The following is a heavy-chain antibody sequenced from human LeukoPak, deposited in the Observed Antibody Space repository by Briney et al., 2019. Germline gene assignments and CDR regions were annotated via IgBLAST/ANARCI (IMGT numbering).Heavy chain of an antibody. J-gene: IGHJ4*02. CDR1: GGSISSGDYY. V-gene: IGHV4-30-4*08. Sequence: SETLSLTCTVSGGSISSGDYYWSWIRQPPGKGLEWIGYIYYSGSTYYNPSLKSRLTISVHTSKNPFSLKLSSVTAADTAVYYCARAPLLRFFYYFDYWGQGTLVTVSS. D-gene: IGHD3-3*01. CDR3: ARAPLLRFFYYFDY. CDR2: IYYSGST.